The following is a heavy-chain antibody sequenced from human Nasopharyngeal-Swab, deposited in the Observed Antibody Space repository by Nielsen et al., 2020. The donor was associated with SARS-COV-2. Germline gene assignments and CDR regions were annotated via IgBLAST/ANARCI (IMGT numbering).Heavy chain of an antibody. Sequence: GGSLRLSCAASGFTVSSNYMSWVRQAPGKGLEWVSVIYSGGSTYYADSVKGRFTISRDNSKNTLYLQMNSLRAEDTAVYYCARDQASIAAMAYWGQGTLVTVSS. CDR1: GFTVSSNY. CDR2: IYSGGST. CDR3: ARDQASIAAMAY. J-gene: IGHJ4*02. D-gene: IGHD6-13*01. V-gene: IGHV3-53*01.